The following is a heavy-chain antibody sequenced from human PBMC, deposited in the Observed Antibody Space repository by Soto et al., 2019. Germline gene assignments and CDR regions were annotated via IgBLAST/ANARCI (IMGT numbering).Heavy chain of an antibody. V-gene: IGHV3-74*01. Sequence: EVQLVESGGGLVQPGGSLRLSCAASGFTFSSYWMYWVRQAPGKGLVWVSRIKTDGSTKSYADSVKGRFTVSRDNARDMLYLQMNSLRAEDTAVYYCAKDMSSVPEYWGQGTLVTVSS. CDR1: GFTFSSYW. J-gene: IGHJ4*02. CDR3: AKDMSSVPEY. CDR2: IKTDGSTK. D-gene: IGHD1-26*01.